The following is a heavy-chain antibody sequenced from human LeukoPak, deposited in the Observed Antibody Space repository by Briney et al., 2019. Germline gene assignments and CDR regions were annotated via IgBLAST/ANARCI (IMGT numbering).Heavy chain of an antibody. V-gene: IGHV7-4-1*02. J-gene: IGHJ5*02. D-gene: IGHD3-10*01. CDR2: INTNTGNP. CDR1: GYSFTSYA. Sequence: ASVKVSCKASGYSFTSYAINWVRQAPGQGLEWMGWINTNTGNPTYAQGFTGRSVFSLDTSVNTAYLQISSLKAEDTAVYYCARPRRGQWFGKGWFDPWGQGTLVTVSS. CDR3: ARPRRGQWFGKGWFDP.